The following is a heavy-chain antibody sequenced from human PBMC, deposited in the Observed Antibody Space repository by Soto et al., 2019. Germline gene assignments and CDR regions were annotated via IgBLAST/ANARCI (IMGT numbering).Heavy chain of an antibody. Sequence: SETLSLTCTVSGGSISSYYWSWIRQPPGKGLEWIGYIYYSGGTNYNPSLKSRVTISVDTSKNQFSLKLSSVTAADTAVYYCARGLRAQTYDFWSGYYFPNWGQGTLVTVSS. V-gene: IGHV4-59*01. D-gene: IGHD3-3*01. CDR1: GGSISSYY. J-gene: IGHJ4*02. CDR3: ARGLRAQTYDFWSGYYFPN. CDR2: IYYSGGT.